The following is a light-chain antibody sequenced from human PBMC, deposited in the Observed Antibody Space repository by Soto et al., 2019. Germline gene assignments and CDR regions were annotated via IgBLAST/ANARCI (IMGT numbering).Light chain of an antibody. J-gene: IGKJ5*01. CDR2: KAS. CDR3: QQRSNSKVT. V-gene: IGKV1-5*03. CDR1: QSISNW. Sequence: DIHMTQSPSILSASVGDRVTITCRASQSISNWLAWYQQKPGKAPKLLIYKASGLESGVPSRFSGSGSGTDFTLTISSLEPEDFAVYYCQQRSNSKVTFGQGIRLEIK.